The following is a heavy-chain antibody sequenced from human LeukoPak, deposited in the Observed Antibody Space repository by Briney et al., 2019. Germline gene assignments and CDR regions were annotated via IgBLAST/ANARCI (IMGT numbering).Heavy chain of an antibody. Sequence: ASVKVSCKASGYTFSSYYMHWVRQAPGQGLEWMGIINPSGGSTSYAQKFQGRVTMTRDMSTSTVYMELSSLRSEDTAVYYRARDRGYCSGGSCCFLFYWGQGTLDTVSS. V-gene: IGHV1-46*01. CDR1: GYTFSSYY. J-gene: IGHJ4*02. CDR3: ARDRGYCSGGSCCFLFY. D-gene: IGHD2-15*01. CDR2: INPSGGST.